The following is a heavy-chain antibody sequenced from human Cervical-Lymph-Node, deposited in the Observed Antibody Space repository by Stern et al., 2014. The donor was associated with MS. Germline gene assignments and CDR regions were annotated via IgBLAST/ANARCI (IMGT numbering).Heavy chain of an antibody. CDR3: ARSGRSSHAFDI. CDR1: GDTFSSYT. V-gene: IGHV1-69*08. CDR2: ITPILATP. D-gene: IGHD6-6*01. Sequence: QVQLVQSGAEVKKPGSSVKVSCTASGDTFSSYTFSWVRQAPGHGLEWMGRITPILATPNYSQKFQGRPTITADRSPNTVYMELTSLTSEDTALHYCARSGRSSHAFDIWGQGTLVTVSS. J-gene: IGHJ3*02.